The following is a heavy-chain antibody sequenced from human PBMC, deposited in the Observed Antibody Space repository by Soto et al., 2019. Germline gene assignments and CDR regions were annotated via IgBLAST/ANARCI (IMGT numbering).Heavy chain of an antibody. J-gene: IGHJ4*02. D-gene: IGHD4-17*01. CDR3: ARVCTVTTAFHY. CDR2: ISSSSSYT. V-gene: IGHV3-11*06. Sequence: GGSLRLSCAASGFTFSDYYMSWIRQAPGKGLEWVSYISSSSSYTNYADSVKGRFTISRDNAKNSLYLQMNSLRAEDTAVYYCARVCTVTTAFHYWGQGTLVTVSS. CDR1: GFTFSDYY.